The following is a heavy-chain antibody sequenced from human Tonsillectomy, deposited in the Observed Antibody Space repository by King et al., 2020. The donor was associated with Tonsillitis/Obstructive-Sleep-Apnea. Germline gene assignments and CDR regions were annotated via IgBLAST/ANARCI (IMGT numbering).Heavy chain of an antibody. V-gene: IGHV3-30*04. CDR3: ARDIAAAGTYSGMDV. CDR1: GFTFSSYA. J-gene: IGHJ6*02. D-gene: IGHD6-13*01. CDR2: ISYDGSNK. Sequence: VQLVESGGGVVQPGRSLRLSCAASGFTFSSYAMHWVRQAPGKGLEWVAVISYDGSNKYYADSVKGRFTISRDNSKNTLYLQMNSLRVEDTAVYYCARDIAAAGTYSGMDVWGQGTTVIFSS.